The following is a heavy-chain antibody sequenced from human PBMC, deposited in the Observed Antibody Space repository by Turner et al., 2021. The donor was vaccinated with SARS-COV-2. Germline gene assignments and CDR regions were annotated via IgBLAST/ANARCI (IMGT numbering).Heavy chain of an antibody. CDR3: ARDTRVVPLWVDS. CDR2: IYYSGTT. V-gene: IGHV4-39*02. Sequence: LQLQESGPGLVKPSDTLSLTCTVSGASVNNSDYYWAWVRQPPEKGLEWIGNIYYSGTTYYNPSLKSRVTISVDTSKNQFSLKLTSVTAADTAVYFCARDTRVVPLWVDSWGQGTLVTVSS. J-gene: IGHJ4*02. D-gene: IGHD2-2*01. CDR1: GASVNNSDYY.